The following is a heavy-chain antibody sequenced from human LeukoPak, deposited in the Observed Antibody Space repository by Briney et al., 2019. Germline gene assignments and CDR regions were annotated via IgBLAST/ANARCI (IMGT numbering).Heavy chain of an antibody. CDR3: ARSVVAARGYIDY. CDR1: GGSFSGYY. D-gene: IGHD2-15*01. J-gene: IGHJ4*02. V-gene: IGHV4-34*01. CDR2: INHSGST. Sequence: PSETLSLTCAVYGGSFSGYYWSWIRQPPGEGLEWIGEINHSGSTNYNPSLKSRVTISGDTSKNQFSLKLSSVTAADTAVYYCARSVVAARGYIDYWGQGTLVTVSS.